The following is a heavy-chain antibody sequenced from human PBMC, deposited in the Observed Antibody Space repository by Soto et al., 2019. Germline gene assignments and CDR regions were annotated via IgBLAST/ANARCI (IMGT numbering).Heavy chain of an antibody. CDR2: ISSSSSTI. CDR3: AREQYYYGSGSHGIDY. CDR1: GFTFSSYS. D-gene: IGHD3-10*01. Sequence: GGSLRLSCAASGFTFSSYSMNWVRQAPGKGLEWVSYISSSSSTIYYADSVKGRFTISRDNAKNSLYLQMNSLRDEDTAVYYCAREQYYYGSGSHGIDYWGQGTLVTVSS. J-gene: IGHJ4*02. V-gene: IGHV3-48*02.